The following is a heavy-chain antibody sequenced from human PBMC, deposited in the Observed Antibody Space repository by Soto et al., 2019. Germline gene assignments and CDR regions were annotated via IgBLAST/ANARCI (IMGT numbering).Heavy chain of an antibody. Sequence: GGSLRLSCAASGFTFSSYAMHWVRQAPGKGLEWVAVISYDGSNKYYADSVKGRFTISRDNSKNTLYLQMNSLRAEDTAVYYCARVESILYGMDVWGQGTTVTVSS. V-gene: IGHV3-30-3*01. CDR3: ARVESILYGMDV. CDR1: GFTFSSYA. CDR2: ISYDGSNK. J-gene: IGHJ6*02. D-gene: IGHD2-21*01.